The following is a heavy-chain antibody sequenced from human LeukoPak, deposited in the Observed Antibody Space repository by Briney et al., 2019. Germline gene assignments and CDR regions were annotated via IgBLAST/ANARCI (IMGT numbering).Heavy chain of an antibody. CDR3: ARDQPYGAFDY. Sequence: GGSLRLSCAASGFTFSSYWMSWVRQAPGKGLEWVSSISSSSSYIYYADSVKGRFTISRDNAKNSLYLQMNSLRAEDTAVYYCARDQPYGAFDYWGQGTLVTVSS. J-gene: IGHJ4*02. D-gene: IGHD1-14*01. CDR1: GFTFSSYW. V-gene: IGHV3-21*01. CDR2: ISSSSSYI.